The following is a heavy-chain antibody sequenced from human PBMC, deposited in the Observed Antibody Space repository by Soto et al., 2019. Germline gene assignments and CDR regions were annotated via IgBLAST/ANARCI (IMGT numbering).Heavy chain of an antibody. V-gene: IGHV4-59*08. D-gene: IGHD3-10*01. Sequence: PSETLSLTCTVSGGSINSYYWSWIRQPPGKGLEWIGYIYYSGSTNSNNPSLKSRVAISVDTSKNEFSLKLSSVTAADTAVYYCARHSSGTSFDPWGQGTLVTVSS. J-gene: IGHJ5*02. CDR2: IYYSGST. CDR1: GGSINSYY. CDR3: ARHSSGTSFDP.